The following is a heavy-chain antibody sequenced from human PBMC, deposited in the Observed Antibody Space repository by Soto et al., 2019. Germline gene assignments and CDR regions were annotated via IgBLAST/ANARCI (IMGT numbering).Heavy chain of an antibody. J-gene: IGHJ3*02. CDR2: IIPIFGTT. D-gene: IGHD1-1*01. CDR1: GGTFGSNA. V-gene: IGHV1-69*15. Sequence: QVQLVQSETEMRKPGSSVKVSCKASGGTFGSNAISWVRQAPGQGLEWMGNIIPIFGTTKNAQNFQGRVTITADEATSTACMELSSLRSEDTAIYYCAREGYTFGPGAVRGAFDIWGQGTMVTVSS. CDR3: AREGYTFGPGAVRGAFDI.